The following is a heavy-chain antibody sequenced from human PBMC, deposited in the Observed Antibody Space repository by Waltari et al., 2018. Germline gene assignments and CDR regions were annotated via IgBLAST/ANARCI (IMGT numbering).Heavy chain of an antibody. J-gene: IGHJ4*02. CDR3: ARAIGGPYYDFWSGTPFDY. V-gene: IGHV4-59*01. Sequence: QVQLQESGPGLVKPSETLSLTCTVSGGSIRSYYWSWIRQPPGKGLEWIGYIYYSGSTNYNPSLKSRVTISVDTSKNQFSLKLSSVTAADTAVYYCARAIGGPYYDFWSGTPFDYWGQGTLVTVSS. CDR2: IYYSGST. CDR1: GGSIRSYY. D-gene: IGHD3-3*01.